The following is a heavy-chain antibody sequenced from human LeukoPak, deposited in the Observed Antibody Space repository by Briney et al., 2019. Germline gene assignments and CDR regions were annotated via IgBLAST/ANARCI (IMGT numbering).Heavy chain of an antibody. V-gene: IGHV4-59*01. CDR3: ARFFYDSSGYYYFDY. CDR1: GGSISIYY. Sequence: SETLSLTCTVSGGSISIYYWSWIRQPPGRGLEWIGYIYYSGSTNYNPSLKSRVTISVDTSKNHFSLKLSSVTAADTAVYYCARFFYDSSGYYYFDYWGQGTLVTVSS. CDR2: IYYSGST. D-gene: IGHD3-22*01. J-gene: IGHJ4*02.